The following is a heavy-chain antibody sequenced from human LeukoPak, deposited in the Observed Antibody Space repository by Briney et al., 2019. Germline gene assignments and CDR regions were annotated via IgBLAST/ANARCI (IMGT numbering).Heavy chain of an antibody. J-gene: IGHJ4*02. CDR1: GFTFSSFA. CDR3: AKLGSGSYYFDY. CDR2: ISGSGGST. Sequence: GGSPRLSCAASGFTFSSFAMSWVRQAPGKGLEWVSSISGSGGSTYYTESVKGRFTISRDNSKNTLYVQMNSLRAEDTAVYYCAKLGSGSYYFDYWGQGTLVTVSS. V-gene: IGHV3-23*01. D-gene: IGHD3-3*01.